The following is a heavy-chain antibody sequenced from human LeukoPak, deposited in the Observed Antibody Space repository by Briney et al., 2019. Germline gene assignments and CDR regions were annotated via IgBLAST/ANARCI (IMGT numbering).Heavy chain of an antibody. CDR3: TTDRLFFEY. CDR1: GFIFTNAW. CDR2: VKSNTDGGTI. D-gene: IGHD6-6*01. Sequence: GGSLRLSCAASGFIFTNAWMTWVRQAPGKGLEWVGRVKSNTDGGTIDYAAPVKGRFTISRDDSKNILYLQMNDLKTEDTAVYYCTTDRLFFEYWGQGTLVTVPS. J-gene: IGHJ4*02. V-gene: IGHV3-15*01.